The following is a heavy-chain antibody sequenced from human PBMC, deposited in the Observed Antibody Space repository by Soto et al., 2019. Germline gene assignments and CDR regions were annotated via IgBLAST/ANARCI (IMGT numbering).Heavy chain of an antibody. Sequence: SETLSLTCTVSGASLRSGTYYWSWIRQPPGKGLEWIGYISHSGRTNYDPSLKSRLTMSVDTSQNQFSLQLNSVTAAATAVYYCSYGSSFYYWGQGTLVTVSS. CDR1: GASLRSGTYY. V-gene: IGHV4-61*01. CDR3: SYGSSFYY. CDR2: ISHSGRT. D-gene: IGHD3-10*01. J-gene: IGHJ4*02.